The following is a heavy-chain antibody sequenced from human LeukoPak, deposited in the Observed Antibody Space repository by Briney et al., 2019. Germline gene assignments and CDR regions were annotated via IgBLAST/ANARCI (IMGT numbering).Heavy chain of an antibody. CDR3: ARIGVRFLEWLLSRDAFDI. Sequence: ASVKVSCKASGYTLTGYYIHWVRQAPGQGLEWMGWINPNSGGTNYAQKFQGRVTMTRDTSISTAYMELSRLTSDDTAVYYCARIGVRFLEWLLSRDAFDIWGQGTMVTVSS. J-gene: IGHJ3*02. CDR1: GYTLTGYY. V-gene: IGHV1-2*02. D-gene: IGHD3-3*01. CDR2: INPNSGGT.